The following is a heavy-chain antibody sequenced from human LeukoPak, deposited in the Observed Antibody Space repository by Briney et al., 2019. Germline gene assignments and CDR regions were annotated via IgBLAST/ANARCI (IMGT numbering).Heavy chain of an antibody. CDR2: ISWNSGSI. D-gene: IGHD3-16*02. Sequence: GGSLRLPCAASGFTFDDYAMHWVRQAPGKGLEWVSGISWNSGSIGYADSVKGRFTISRDNAKNSLYLQMNSLRAEDTALYYCAKGGYDYVWGSYRHTAFDYWGQGALVTVSS. J-gene: IGHJ4*02. CDR1: GFTFDDYA. V-gene: IGHV3-9*01. CDR3: AKGGYDYVWGSYRHTAFDY.